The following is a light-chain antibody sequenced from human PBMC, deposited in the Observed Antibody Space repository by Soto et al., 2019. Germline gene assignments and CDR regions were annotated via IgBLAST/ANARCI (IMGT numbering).Light chain of an antibody. J-gene: IGKJ4*01. CDR1: QTVFNH. CDR3: HQSSSTPLT. V-gene: IGKV1-39*01. CDR2: DSS. Sequence: DVQMTQSPSSLSASVRDSVTITCRASQTVFNHLSWFQQRPGKGPKLLIYDSSSLRAGVPSRFSGSGYGTDFTLTISTVQPEDSAIYFCHQSSSTPLTFGGGTMVEVK.